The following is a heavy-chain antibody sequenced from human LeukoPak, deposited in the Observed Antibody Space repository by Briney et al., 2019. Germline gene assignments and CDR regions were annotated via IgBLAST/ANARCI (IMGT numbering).Heavy chain of an antibody. J-gene: IGHJ6*02. CDR3: ARVGVSHYDFWSGRKKAFDYYYGMDV. Sequence: GGSLRLSCAASGFTFSDYYMSWIRQAPGKGLERVSYISSSGSTIYYADSVKGRFTISRDNAKNSLYLQMNSLRAEDTAVHYCARVGVSHYDFWSGRKKAFDYYYGMDVWGQGTTVTVSS. CDR1: GFTFSDYY. D-gene: IGHD3-3*01. CDR2: ISSSGSTI. V-gene: IGHV3-11*01.